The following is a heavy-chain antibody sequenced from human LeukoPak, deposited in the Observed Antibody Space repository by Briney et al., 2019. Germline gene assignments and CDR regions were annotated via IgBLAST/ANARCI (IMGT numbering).Heavy chain of an antibody. D-gene: IGHD1-1*01. CDR3: TRAVQLERRHAAFDI. J-gene: IGHJ3*02. Sequence: GGSLRLSCAASGFTFSSYSMNWVRQAPGKGLEWVSSISSSSSYIYYADSVKGRFTISRDNAKNSLYLQMNSLRAEDTAVYYCTRAVQLERRHAAFDIWGQGTMVTVSS. CDR1: GFTFSSYS. V-gene: IGHV3-21*01. CDR2: ISSSSSYI.